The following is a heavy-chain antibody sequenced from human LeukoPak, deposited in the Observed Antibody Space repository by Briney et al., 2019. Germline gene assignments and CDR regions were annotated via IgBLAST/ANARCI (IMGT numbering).Heavy chain of an antibody. D-gene: IGHD2-15*01. CDR2: IYASGTT. J-gene: IGHJ4*02. CDR3: ARGPPHGGTYVEY. V-gene: IGHV4-4*07. CDR1: GGSITSNY. Sequence: TSETLSLTCAVSGGSITSNYWHWIRQPAGKGLEWVGRIYASGTTLYNPSLKSRVTLSVDASENHFSLKLTSVTAADTATYYCARGPPHGGTYVEYWGQGILVTVSS.